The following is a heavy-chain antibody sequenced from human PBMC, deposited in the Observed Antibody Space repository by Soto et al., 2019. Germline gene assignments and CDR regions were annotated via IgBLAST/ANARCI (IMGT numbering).Heavy chain of an antibody. J-gene: IGHJ6*01. D-gene: IGHD2-2*01. CDR1: GYSVSSNSAA. V-gene: IGHV6-1*01. Sequence: SETLSLTCAISGYSVSSNSAAWNWIIQSPSRGLEWLGRTYYRSKWYNDYAVSVKSRITINPDTSKNQFSLQLNSVTPEETAVYYCARVPVGYCSSTSCYYYYYGMEVWGQGTTVNVSS. CDR3: ARVPVGYCSSTSCYYYYYGMEV. CDR2: TYYRSKWYN.